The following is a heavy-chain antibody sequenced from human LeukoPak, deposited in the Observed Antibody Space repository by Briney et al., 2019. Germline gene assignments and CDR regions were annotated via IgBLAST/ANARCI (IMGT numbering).Heavy chain of an antibody. V-gene: IGHV3-21*01. D-gene: IGHD3-10*01. CDR1: GLTFSSYS. CDR2: ISSSSSYI. CDR3: ARDSLGYYGSGSYGEMYYYYYYYMDV. Sequence: GGSLRLSCAASGLTFSSYSMNWVRQAPGKELEWVSSISSSSSYIYYADSVKGRFTISRDNAKNSLYLQMNSLRAEDTAVDYCARDSLGYYGSGSYGEMYYYYYYYMDVWGKGTTVTVSS. J-gene: IGHJ6*03.